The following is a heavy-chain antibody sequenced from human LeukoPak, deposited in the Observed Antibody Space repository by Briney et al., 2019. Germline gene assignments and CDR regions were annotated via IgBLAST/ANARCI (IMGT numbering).Heavy chain of an antibody. D-gene: IGHD3-10*01. CDR1: GGSFSGPY. CDR2: INHTGRT. Sequence: SETLSLTCAVYGGSFSGPYWSWIRQPPGKGLEWIGEINHTGRTYYKPSLKSRVTISVDTSKNQFSLKLSSVTAADTAVYYCASGSTMVRGVIGDYWGQGTLVTVSS. V-gene: IGHV4-34*01. CDR3: ASGSTMVRGVIGDY. J-gene: IGHJ4*02.